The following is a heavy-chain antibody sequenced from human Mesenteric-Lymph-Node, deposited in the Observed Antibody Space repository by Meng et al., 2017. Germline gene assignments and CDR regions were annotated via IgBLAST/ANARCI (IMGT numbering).Heavy chain of an antibody. CDR1: GFTFSDYY. J-gene: IGHJ4*02. D-gene: IGHD2/OR15-2a*01. V-gene: IGHV4-38-2*01. CDR2: IYYSGNT. CDR3: ARGPTVKYFDY. Sequence: ESLKISCAASGFTFSDYYMSWIRQPPGKGLEWIGSIYYSGNTYYNPSLKSRVTISVDTSKNQFSLNLSSVTASDTAVYFCARGPTVKYFDYWGQGTQVTVSS.